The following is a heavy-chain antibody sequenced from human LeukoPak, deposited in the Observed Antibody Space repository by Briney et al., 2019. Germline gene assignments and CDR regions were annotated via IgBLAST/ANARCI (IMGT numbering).Heavy chain of an antibody. J-gene: IGHJ4*02. CDR3: AKDAAPGSVGDYFDY. D-gene: IGHD6-13*01. CDR1: GFTFSSYG. CDR2: IRYDGSNK. V-gene: IGHV3-30*02. Sequence: GGSLRLSCAASGFTFSSYGMHWVRQAPGKGLEWVAFIRYDGSNKYYADSVKGRFTISRDNSKNTVYLQMNSLRSEDTAVYYCAKDAAPGSVGDYFDYWGQGTLVTVSS.